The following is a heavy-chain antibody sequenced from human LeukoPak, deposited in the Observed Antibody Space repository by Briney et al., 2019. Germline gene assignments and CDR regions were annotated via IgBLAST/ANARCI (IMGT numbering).Heavy chain of an antibody. CDR3: VSTNDQLHYDSSGYYGY. J-gene: IGHJ4*02. V-gene: IGHV4-39*07. CDR1: GGSISSSSYY. Sequence: SETLSLTCTVSGGSISSSSYYWGWIRQPPGRGLEWIGSIYYSGSTYYNPSLKSRVTISVDTSKNQFSLNLSSVTAADTAVYYCVSTNDQLHYDSSGYYGYWGQGTLVTVSS. D-gene: IGHD3-22*01. CDR2: IYYSGST.